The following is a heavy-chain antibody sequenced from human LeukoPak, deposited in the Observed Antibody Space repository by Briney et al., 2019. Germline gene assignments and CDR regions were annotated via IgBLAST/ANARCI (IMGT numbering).Heavy chain of an antibody. V-gene: IGHV3-21*01. CDR2: ISSSSSYI. CDR1: GFTSSSYS. Sequence: PGGSLRLSCAASGFTSSSYSMNWVRQAPGKGLEWVSSISSSSSYIYYADSVKGRFTISRDNAKNSLYLQMNSLRAEDTAVYYCARRSGSLLYYFDYWGQGTLVTVSS. D-gene: IGHD1-26*01. CDR3: ARRSGSLLYYFDY. J-gene: IGHJ4*02.